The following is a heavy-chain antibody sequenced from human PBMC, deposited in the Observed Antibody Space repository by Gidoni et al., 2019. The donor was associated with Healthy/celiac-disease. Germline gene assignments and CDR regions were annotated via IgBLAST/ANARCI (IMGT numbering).Heavy chain of an antibody. V-gene: IGHV4-61*02. CDR1: GGSISSGSYY. CDR3: ARGGRNCSGGSCYSYPYYYYGMDV. Sequence: QVQLQESGPGLVKPSQTLSLTCTVSGGSISSGSYYWSWIRQPAGKGLEWIGRIYTSGSTNYTPSLKSRVTISVDTSKNQFSLKLSSVTAADTAVYYCARGGRNCSGGSCYSYPYYYYGMDVWGQGTTVTVSS. J-gene: IGHJ6*02. D-gene: IGHD2-15*01. CDR2: IYTSGST.